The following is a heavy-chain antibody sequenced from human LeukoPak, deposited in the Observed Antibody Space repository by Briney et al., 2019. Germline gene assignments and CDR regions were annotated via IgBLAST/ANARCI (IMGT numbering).Heavy chain of an antibody. Sequence: SETLSLTCAVYGGSFSGYYWSWIRQPPGKGLEWIGEINHSGSTNYNPSLKSRVTISVDTSKNQFSLKLSSVTAADTAVYYCARGWVDIVATTPYNWFDPWGQGTLVTVSS. D-gene: IGHD5-12*01. CDR3: ARGWVDIVATTPYNWFDP. J-gene: IGHJ5*02. CDR2: INHSGST. CDR1: GGSFSGYY. V-gene: IGHV4-34*01.